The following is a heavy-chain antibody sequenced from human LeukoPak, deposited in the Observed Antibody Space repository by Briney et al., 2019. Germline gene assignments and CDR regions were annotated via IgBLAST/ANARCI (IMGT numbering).Heavy chain of an antibody. CDR1: GGTFSSYA. V-gene: IGHV1-69*04. J-gene: IGHJ6*02. CDR3: ARDQSYYYGMDV. Sequence: ASVKVSCKASGGTFSSYAISWVRQAPGQGLEWMGRIIPILGIANYAQKFQGRVTITADKSTSTAYMELSSLRSEDTAVYYCARDQSYYYGMDVWGQGTTVTVSS. CDR2: IIPILGIA.